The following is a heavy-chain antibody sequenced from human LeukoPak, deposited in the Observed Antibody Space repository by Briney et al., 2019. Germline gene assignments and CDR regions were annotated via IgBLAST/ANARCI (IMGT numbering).Heavy chain of an antibody. J-gene: IGHJ4*02. Sequence: SETLSLTCTVSGGSISSYYWSWIRQPPGKGLEWIGYIYYSRSTNYNPSLKSRVTISVDTSKNQFSLQLNSVTPEDTAVYYCARASSSCPGGIDYWGQGTLVTVSS. CDR2: IYYSRST. CDR1: GGSISSYY. CDR3: ARASSSCPGGIDY. D-gene: IGHD6-13*01. V-gene: IGHV4-59*12.